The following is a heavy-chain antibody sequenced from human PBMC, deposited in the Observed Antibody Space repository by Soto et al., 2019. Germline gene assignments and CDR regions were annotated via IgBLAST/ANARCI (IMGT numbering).Heavy chain of an antibody. CDR2: ISSSGSTI. J-gene: IGHJ5*02. V-gene: IGHV3-48*03. Sequence: QTGGSLRLSCAASGFTFSSYEMNWVRQAPGKGLEWVSYISSSGSTIYYADSVKGRFTISRDNAKNSLYLQMNSLRAEDTAVYYCARLRYYYGSGTPQWFDPWGQGTLVTVSS. CDR1: GFTFSSYE. D-gene: IGHD3-10*01. CDR3: ARLRYYYGSGTPQWFDP.